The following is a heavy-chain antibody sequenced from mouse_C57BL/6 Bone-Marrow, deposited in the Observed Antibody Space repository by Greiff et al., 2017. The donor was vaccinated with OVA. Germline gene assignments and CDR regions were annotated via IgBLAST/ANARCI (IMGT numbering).Heavy chain of an antibody. CDR1: GYTFTNYW. Sequence: QVQLQQSGAELVRPGTSVKMSCKASGYTFTNYWIGWAKQRPGHGLEWIGDIYPGGGYTNYNEKFKGKATLTADKSSSTAYMQFSSLTSEDSAIYYAARRIYYNNYGVYYYAMDYWGQGATVTVAS. CDR2: IYPGGGYT. J-gene: IGHJ4*01. V-gene: IGHV1-63*01. D-gene: IGHD2-5*01. CDR3: ARRIYYNNYGVYYYAMDY.